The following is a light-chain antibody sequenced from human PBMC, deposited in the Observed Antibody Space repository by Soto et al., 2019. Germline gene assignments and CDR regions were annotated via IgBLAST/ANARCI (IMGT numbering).Light chain of an antibody. CDR3: QQTYSSPRT. J-gene: IGKJ2*01. V-gene: IGKV1-39*01. CDR2: AAS. CDR1: QTINTY. Sequence: DIQMTQSPSSLSASVGDRVTITCRASQTINTYLNWYQQKPGTAPKLLIYAASSLQSGVPSRFSGSGSGTDFTLTISSLQPEDFVTYYCQQTYSSPRTFGQGTKLEIK.